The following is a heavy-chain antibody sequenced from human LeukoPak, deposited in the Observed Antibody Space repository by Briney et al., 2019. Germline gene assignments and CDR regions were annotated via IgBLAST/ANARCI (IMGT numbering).Heavy chain of an antibody. D-gene: IGHD3-22*01. CDR1: GGSISSYY. J-gene: IGHJ4*02. Sequence: SETLSLTCTVSGGSISSYYWSWIRQPPGKGLEWIGYIYYSGSTNYNPSLKSRVTISVDTSKNQFSLKLSSVTAADTAVYYCARFWDSSGYDDYWGQGTLVTVSS. CDR3: ARFWDSSGYDDY. V-gene: IGHV4-59*01. CDR2: IYYSGST.